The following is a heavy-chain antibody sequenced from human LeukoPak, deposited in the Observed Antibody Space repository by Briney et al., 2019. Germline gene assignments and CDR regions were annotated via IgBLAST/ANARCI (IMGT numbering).Heavy chain of an antibody. CDR1: GGSISSYY. Sequence: SETLSLTCTVSGGSISSYYWSWIRQPPGKGLEWIGYIYYSGITNYNPSLKSRVTISVDTSKNQFSLKLSSVTAADTAVYFCARKDDRGWYFDYWGHGTLVTVSS. D-gene: IGHD6-19*01. J-gene: IGHJ4*01. V-gene: IGHV4-59*01. CDR3: ARKDDRGWYFDY. CDR2: IYYSGIT.